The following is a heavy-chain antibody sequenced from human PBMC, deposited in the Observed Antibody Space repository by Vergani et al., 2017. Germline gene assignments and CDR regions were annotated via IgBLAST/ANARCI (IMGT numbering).Heavy chain of an antibody. J-gene: IGHJ6*02. V-gene: IGHV4-61*02. CDR1: GGSISSGSYY. CDR3: ARDLRYCSGGSCPTNYYGMDV. Sequence: QVQLQESGPGLVKPSQTLSLTCTVSGGSISSGSYYWSWIRQPAGKGLEWIGRIYTSGSTNYNPSLKSRVTMSVDTSKNQFSLKLSSVTAADTAVYYCARDLRYCSGGSCPTNYYGMDVWGQGTTVTVSS. D-gene: IGHD2-15*01. CDR2: IYTSGST.